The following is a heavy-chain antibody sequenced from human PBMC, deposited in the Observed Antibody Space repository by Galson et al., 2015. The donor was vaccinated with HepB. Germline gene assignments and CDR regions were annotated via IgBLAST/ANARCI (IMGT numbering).Heavy chain of an antibody. Sequence: SLRLSCAASGVTFSSFCMHWVRQAPGKGLDWVAGTWTDGSKKFYAYSVQGRCTISRDNSKNRLYLQMNSLRAEDTAVYYCTRDGSGSRPESYFDYWSQGTVVTVSS. CDR2: TWTDGSKK. V-gene: IGHV3-33*01. CDR3: TRDGSGSRPESYFDY. J-gene: IGHJ4*02. D-gene: IGHD1-26*01. CDR1: GVTFSSFC.